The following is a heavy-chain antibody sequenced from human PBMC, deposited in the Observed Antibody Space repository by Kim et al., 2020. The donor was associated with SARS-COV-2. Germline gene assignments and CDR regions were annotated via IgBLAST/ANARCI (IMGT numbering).Heavy chain of an antibody. Sequence: GGSLRLSCTASGFTFGDYAMSWVRQAPGKGLEWVGFIRSKAYGGTTEYAASVKGRFTISRDDSKSIAYLQMNSLKTEDTAVYYCTSSPGDYVWGSYRYTYTELEYWGQGTLVTVSS. V-gene: IGHV3-49*04. J-gene: IGHJ4*02. CDR1: GFTFGDYA. CDR3: TSSPGDYVWGSYRYTYTELEY. D-gene: IGHD3-16*02. CDR2: IRSKAYGGTT.